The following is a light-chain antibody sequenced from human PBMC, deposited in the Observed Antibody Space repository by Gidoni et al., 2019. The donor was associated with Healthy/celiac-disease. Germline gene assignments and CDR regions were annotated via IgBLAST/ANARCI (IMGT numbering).Light chain of an antibody. CDR3: QQYDSLPYT. CDR2: DAS. Sequence: DIQMTQSPSPLSASVGDRVTITCQASQDIRNYLNWYQQKPGKAPKLLIYDASNLETGVPSRFSGSGSGTDFTFTISSLQPEDIATYYCQQYDSLPYTFGQGTKLEIK. CDR1: QDIRNY. V-gene: IGKV1-33*01. J-gene: IGKJ2*01.